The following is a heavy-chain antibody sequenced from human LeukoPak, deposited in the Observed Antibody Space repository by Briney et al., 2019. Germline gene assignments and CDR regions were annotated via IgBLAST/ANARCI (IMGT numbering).Heavy chain of an antibody. CDR3: ARVLMDSSSWYSQH. J-gene: IGHJ1*01. CDR2: ISWNSGSI. CDR1: GFTFDDYA. D-gene: IGHD6-13*01. V-gene: IGHV3-9*01. Sequence: PGGSLRLSCAASGFTFDDYAMHWVRQAPGKGLEWVSGISWNSGSIGYADSVKGRFTISRDNAKNSLYRQMNSLRAEDTAVYYCARVLMDSSSWYSQHWGQGTLVTVSS.